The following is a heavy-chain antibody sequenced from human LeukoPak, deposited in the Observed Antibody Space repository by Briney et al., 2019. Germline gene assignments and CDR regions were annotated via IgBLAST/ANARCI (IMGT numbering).Heavy chain of an antibody. D-gene: IGHD2-21*02. CDR2: IYYSGST. CDR3: ARGEALAYCGGDCYSNFDY. V-gene: IGHV4-61*01. Sequence: SETLSLTCTVSGGSVSSGSYYWSWIRQPPGKGLEWIGYIYYSGSTNYNPSLKSRVTISVDTSKNQFSLKLSSVTAEDTAVYYCARGEALAYCGGDCYSNFDYWGQGTLVTVSS. CDR1: GGSVSSGSYY. J-gene: IGHJ4*02.